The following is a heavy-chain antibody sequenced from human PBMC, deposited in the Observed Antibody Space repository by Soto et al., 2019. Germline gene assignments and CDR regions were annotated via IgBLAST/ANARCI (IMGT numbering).Heavy chain of an antibody. CDR1: GFTFSTYG. Sequence: PGGSLRLSCAASGFTFSTYGMHWVRQAPGRGLEWVALIWYDGSKKYYADSVKGRFSISRDNSKNTLYLQMSSLRADDTAVYYCARPRIVAADNFDFWGQGTQVTVSS. D-gene: IGHD6-13*01. CDR2: IWYDGSKK. CDR3: ARPRIVAADNFDF. J-gene: IGHJ4*02. V-gene: IGHV3-33*01.